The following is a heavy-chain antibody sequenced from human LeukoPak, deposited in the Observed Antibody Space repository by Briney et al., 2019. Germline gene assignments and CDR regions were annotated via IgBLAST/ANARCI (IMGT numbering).Heavy chain of an antibody. J-gene: IGHJ4*02. CDR3: ARKYYDFWSGHRPNYFDY. D-gene: IGHD3-3*01. V-gene: IGHV1-18*01. Sequence: GASVKVSCKASGYTFTSYGISWVRQAPGQGLEWMGWISAHNGNTNYAQKLQGRVTMTTDTSTSTAYMELRSLRSDDTAVYYCARKYYDFWSGHRPNYFDYWGQGTLVTVSS. CDR2: ISAHNGNT. CDR1: GYTFTSYG.